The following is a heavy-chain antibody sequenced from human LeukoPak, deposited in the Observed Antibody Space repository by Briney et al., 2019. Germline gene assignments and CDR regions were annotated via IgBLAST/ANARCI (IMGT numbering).Heavy chain of an antibody. CDR1: GYSFTSYW. J-gene: IGHJ4*02. Sequence: GESLKISCKGSGYSFTSYWIGWVRQMPGKGLEWMGIIYPGYSDTRYSPSFQGQVTISADKSISTAYPQWSSLKASDTAMYYCAITTSSWSRYYFDYWGQGTLVTVSS. CDR3: AITTSSWSRYYFDY. CDR2: IYPGYSDT. D-gene: IGHD6-13*01. V-gene: IGHV5-51*01.